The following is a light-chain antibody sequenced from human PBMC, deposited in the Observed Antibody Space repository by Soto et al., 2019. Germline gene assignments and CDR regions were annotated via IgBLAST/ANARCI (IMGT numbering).Light chain of an antibody. Sequence: EIVMTQSPATLSVYPGERATLSCRASQSVSSNLTWYQQKPGQAPRLLIYGASTRATGIPARFSGSGSGTEFTLTISSLQSEDFAVYYGQQYNNWPPYTFGQGTNLEVK. CDR1: QSVSSN. CDR3: QQYNNWPPYT. J-gene: IGKJ2*01. CDR2: GAS. V-gene: IGKV3-15*01.